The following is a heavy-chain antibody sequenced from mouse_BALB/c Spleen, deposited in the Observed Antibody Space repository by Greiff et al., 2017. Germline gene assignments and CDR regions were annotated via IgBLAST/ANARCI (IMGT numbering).Heavy chain of an antibody. J-gene: IGHJ3*01. CDR1: GYPFTRYT. V-gene: IGHV1-4*02. CDR3: ARSRGYCAWFAY. CDR2: INPSSGYT. Sequence: VQLQQSAAELARPGASVKMSCKASGYPFTRYTMHWVKQRPGQGLEWIGYINPSSGYTEYNQKFKDKTTLTANKSSSTAYMQLSSLTAEDSAVYYCARSRGYCAWFAYWGQGTLVTVSA.